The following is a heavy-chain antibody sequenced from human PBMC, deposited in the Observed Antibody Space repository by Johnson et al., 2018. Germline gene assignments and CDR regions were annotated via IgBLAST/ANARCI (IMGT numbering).Heavy chain of an antibody. CDR3: ERALCFGDLDAFDI. D-gene: IGHD3-10*01. CDR2: IIPILGIA. J-gene: IGHJ3*02. CDR1: GGTFSSYT. V-gene: IGHV1-69*09. Sequence: VQLVESGAEVKKPGSSVKVSCKASGGTFSSYTISWVRQAPGQGLEWMGRIIPILGIANYAQKFRGRVTITAEKSTSTAYMELSSLRSEDTAVYYCERALCFGDLDAFDIWGQGTMVTVSS.